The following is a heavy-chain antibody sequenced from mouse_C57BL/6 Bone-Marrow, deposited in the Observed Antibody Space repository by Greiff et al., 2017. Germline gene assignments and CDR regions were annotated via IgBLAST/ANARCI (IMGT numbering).Heavy chain of an antibody. J-gene: IGHJ2*01. Sequence: EVQLVESGGGLVQPGGSLSLSCAASGFTFTDYYMSWVRQPPGKALEWLGFLRNKANGYTTEYSASVKGRFTISRDNSQSILYLQMNALRAEDSATYYCARSHYDYDAIDYWGQGTTLTGSS. D-gene: IGHD2-4*01. CDR3: ARSHYDYDAIDY. CDR1: GFTFTDYY. CDR2: LRNKANGYTT. V-gene: IGHV7-3*01.